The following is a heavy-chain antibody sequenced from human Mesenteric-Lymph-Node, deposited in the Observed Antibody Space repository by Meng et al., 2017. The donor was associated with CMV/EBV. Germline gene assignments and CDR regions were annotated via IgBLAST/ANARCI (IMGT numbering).Heavy chain of an antibody. CDR2: INPNSGDT. J-gene: IGHJ4*02. V-gene: IGHV1-2*02. D-gene: IGHD3-3*01. CDR1: GYSFTGYY. CDR3: ARDSDFWSAYYTHLDY. Sequence: ASVKVSCKASGYSFTGYYMHWVRQAPGQGLEWMGWINPNSGDTNYAHNFQGRVTMTRDTSISTAYMEVIRLSPDDTAVYYCARDSDFWSAYYTHLDYWGQGTLVTVSS.